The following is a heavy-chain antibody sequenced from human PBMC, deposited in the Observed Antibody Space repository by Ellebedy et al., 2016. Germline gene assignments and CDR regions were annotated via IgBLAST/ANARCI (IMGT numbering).Heavy chain of an antibody. V-gene: IGHV3-74*01. Sequence: GESLKISCAASGFTFSSYWMHWVRQAPGKGLVWVSRINSDGSSTSYADSVKGRFTISRDNAKNTLYLQMNSLRAEDTAVYYCARQDTAMVTMIYYYYGMDVWGQGTTVTVSS. J-gene: IGHJ6*02. D-gene: IGHD5-18*01. CDR2: INSDGSST. CDR1: GFTFSSYW. CDR3: ARQDTAMVTMIYYYYGMDV.